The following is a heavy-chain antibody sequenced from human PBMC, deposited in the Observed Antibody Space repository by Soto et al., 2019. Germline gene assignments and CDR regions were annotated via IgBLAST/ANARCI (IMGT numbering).Heavy chain of an antibody. J-gene: IGHJ4*02. CDR3: ARALPANIVATIVDY. V-gene: IGHV3-21*01. D-gene: IGHD5-12*01. CDR1: GFTFSSYS. CDR2: ISSSSSYI. Sequence: GGSLRLSCAASGFTFSSYSMNWVRQAPWKGLEWVSSISSSSSYIYYADSVKGRFTISRDNAKNSLYLQMNSLRAEDTAVYYCARALPANIVATIVDYWGQGTLVTVSS.